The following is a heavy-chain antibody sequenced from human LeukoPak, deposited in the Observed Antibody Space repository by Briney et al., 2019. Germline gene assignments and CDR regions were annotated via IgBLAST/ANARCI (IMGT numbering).Heavy chain of an antibody. CDR1: GFTFSSYA. V-gene: IGHV3-23*01. Sequence: PGGSLRLSCAASGFTFSSYAMSWVRQAPGKGLEWVSGISGSGDNTYYADSVKGRFTISRDNSKNTLYLQMNSLRAEDTAVYYCAKDGVQLERLAVYKWFDPWGQGTLVTVSS. D-gene: IGHD1-1*01. J-gene: IGHJ5*02. CDR3: AKDGVQLERLAVYKWFDP. CDR2: ISGSGDNT.